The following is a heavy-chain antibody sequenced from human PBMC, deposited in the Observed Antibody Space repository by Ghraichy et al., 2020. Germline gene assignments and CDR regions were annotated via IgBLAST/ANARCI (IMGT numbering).Heavy chain of an antibody. Sequence: PETLSLTCTVSGGSISSYYWSWIRQPPGKGLEWIGYIYYSGSTNYNPSLKSRVTISVDTSKNQFSLKLSSVTAADTAVYYCARHLNHRYYAPGGYFDYWGQGTLVTVSS. J-gene: IGHJ4*02. D-gene: IGHD3-10*01. CDR3: ARHLNHRYYAPGGYFDY. V-gene: IGHV4-59*08. CDR2: IYYSGST. CDR1: GGSISSYY.